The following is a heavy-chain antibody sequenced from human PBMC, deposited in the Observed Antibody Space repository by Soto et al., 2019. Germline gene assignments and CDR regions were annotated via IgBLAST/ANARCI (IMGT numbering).Heavy chain of an antibody. D-gene: IGHD3-3*01. V-gene: IGHV3-9*01. Sequence: EVHLVESGGGLVQPGRSLRLSCTASGFTFDDYAMHWVRQVPGKGLEWVSGISWNSGNIVYADSVKGRFTISRDSANNSLYLQMSSLRTEDTALYYCAKGAVTSIFGYFDYWGQGTLVTVSS. CDR2: ISWNSGNI. CDR3: AKGAVTSIFGYFDY. CDR1: GFTFDDYA. J-gene: IGHJ4*02.